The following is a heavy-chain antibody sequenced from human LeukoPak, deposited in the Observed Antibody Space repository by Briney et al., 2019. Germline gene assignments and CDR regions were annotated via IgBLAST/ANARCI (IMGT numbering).Heavy chain of an antibody. V-gene: IGHV3-48*03. CDR1: GFPFSSYE. J-gene: IGHJ4*02. Sequence: GGSVTLLCAASGFPFSSYEVNWVRQAPGKGLEWVAYMTSGGSIIYYADPVKGRFTISRDNAKNSLYLQMNSLRDEDTAVYYCARGEVGLTNVTVFDYWGEGWLLTVSS. D-gene: IGHD4-17*01. CDR3: ARGEVGLTNVTVFDY. CDR2: MTSGGSII.